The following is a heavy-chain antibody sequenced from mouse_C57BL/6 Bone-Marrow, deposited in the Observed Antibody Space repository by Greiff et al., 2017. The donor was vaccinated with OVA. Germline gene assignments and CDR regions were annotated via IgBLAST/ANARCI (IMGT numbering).Heavy chain of an antibody. CDR3: TTVLYYDGSSYYWYFDV. J-gene: IGHJ1*03. CDR2: IDPENGDT. CDR1: GFNIKDDY. D-gene: IGHD1-1*01. V-gene: IGHV14-4*01. Sequence: VQLQQSGAELVRPGASVKLSCTASGFNIKDDYMHWVKQRPEQGLEWIGWIDPENGDTEYASKFQGKATITADTSSNTAYLQLSSLTSEDTAVYYCTTVLYYDGSSYYWYFDVWGTGTTVTVSS.